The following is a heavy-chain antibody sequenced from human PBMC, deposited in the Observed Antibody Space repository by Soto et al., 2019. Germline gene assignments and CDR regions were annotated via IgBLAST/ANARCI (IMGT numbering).Heavy chain of an antibody. D-gene: IGHD3-16*02. Sequence: EVQLLESGGGLVQPGGSLRLSCAASGFALDSYGMSWVRQAPGRGLDWVSAISGSSGSAYYAGSVKGRFTISRDNSKKTVYLQMNSLRAEYTAIYYCARVRGVIVGGHDYWGQWTLVTVSS. V-gene: IGHV3-23*01. CDR2: ISGSSGSA. CDR3: ARVRGVIVGGHDY. J-gene: IGHJ4*02. CDR1: GFALDSYG.